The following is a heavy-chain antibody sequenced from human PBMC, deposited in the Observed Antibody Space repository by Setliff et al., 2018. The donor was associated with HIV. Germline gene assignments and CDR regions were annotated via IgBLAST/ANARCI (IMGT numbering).Heavy chain of an antibody. Sequence: PSENLSLTCTVSGGSISSYYWSWIRQPPGKGLEWIGYSYTSGSTNYNPSLKSRVTISVDTSKNQSSLKLSLVTAADTAVYYCARVLWGAQSRYMDVWGKGTTVTVSS. V-gene: IGHV4-4*08. CDR2: SYTSGST. CDR1: GGSISSYY. D-gene: IGHD3-16*01. CDR3: ARVLWGAQSRYMDV. J-gene: IGHJ6*03.